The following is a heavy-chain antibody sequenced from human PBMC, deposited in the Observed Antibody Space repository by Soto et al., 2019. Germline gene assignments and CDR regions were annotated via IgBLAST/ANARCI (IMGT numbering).Heavy chain of an antibody. J-gene: IGHJ4*01. CDR1: GFTFGSYW. D-gene: IGHD3-10*01. CDR2: IKMDASEK. V-gene: IGHV3-7*01. CDR3: ARDSGCGSGASVNHYLDY. Sequence: EVQLVESGGGLVQPGGSLRLSCAASGFTFGSYWMSWVRQAPGKGLEWLATIKMDASEKKYVDSVKGRFTMSRDNAKNSLYLQMDSLRAEDTAVYYCARDSGCGSGASVNHYLDYWGHGTLVTVSS.